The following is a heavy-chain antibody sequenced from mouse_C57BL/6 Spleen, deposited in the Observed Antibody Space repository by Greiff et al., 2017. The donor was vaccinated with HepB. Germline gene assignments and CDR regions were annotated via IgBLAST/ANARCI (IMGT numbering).Heavy chain of an antibody. Sequence: QVQLKQSGPELVKPGASVKISCKASGYAFSSSWMNWVKQRPGKGLEWIGRIYPGDGDTNYTGKFKGKATLTADKSSSTAYMQLSSLTSEDSAVDCCARGYGSSHFDYWGQVTTLTVSS. V-gene: IGHV1-82*01. CDR1: GYAFSSSW. J-gene: IGHJ2*01. D-gene: IGHD1-1*01. CDR2: IYPGDGDT. CDR3: ARGYGSSHFDY.